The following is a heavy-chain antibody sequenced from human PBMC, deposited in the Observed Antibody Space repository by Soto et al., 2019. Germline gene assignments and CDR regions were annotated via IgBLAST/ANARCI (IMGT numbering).Heavy chain of an antibody. V-gene: IGHV4-31*03. CDR2: NYYSGST. CDR1: GGSITSGDYY. CDR3: ARSRVGYCSGGSCYDY. Sequence: TLSLTCTVSGGSITSGDYYWNWIRQHQEKGQERIGYNYYSGSTYYIPSLKIRVTISVDSSKYQFSLKLSSVTAADTSVFYCARSRVGYCSGGSCYDYWGQGTQVTVSS. J-gene: IGHJ4*02. D-gene: IGHD2-15*01.